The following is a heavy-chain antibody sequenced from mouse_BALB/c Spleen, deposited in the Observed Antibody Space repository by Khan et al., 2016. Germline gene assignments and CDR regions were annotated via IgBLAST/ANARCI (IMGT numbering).Heavy chain of an antibody. CDR3: ARDDRWFAY. J-gene: IGHJ3*01. CDR2: ISDGGSYT. V-gene: IGHV5-4*02. Sequence: EVERVEPGGGLVKPGGSLKLSCAASGFTFSDYYMYWVRQTPEKRLEWVAPISDGGSYTYYPDSVRGRFTISRDNAKANLYLQMSSLESEDTAMYYCARDDRWFAYWGQGTLVTVSA. D-gene: IGHD2-14*01. CDR1: GFTFSDYY.